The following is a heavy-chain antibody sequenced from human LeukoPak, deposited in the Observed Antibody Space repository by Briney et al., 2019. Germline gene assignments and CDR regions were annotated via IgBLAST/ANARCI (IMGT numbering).Heavy chain of an antibody. V-gene: IGHV4-61*02. CDR2: IFSSGNN. CDR3: ASFCASTTCYNDGTNFAF. J-gene: IGHJ4*02. Sequence: SETLSLTCTVSGGSMSSGTYYWSWIRQPAGKGLEYIGRIFSSGNNNYNPSLKSRITMSTDTPKNQFSLNLSSVTAADSAVYYCASFCASTTCYNDGTNFAFWGQGTLVTVSS. D-gene: IGHD2-2*01. CDR1: GGSMSSGTYY.